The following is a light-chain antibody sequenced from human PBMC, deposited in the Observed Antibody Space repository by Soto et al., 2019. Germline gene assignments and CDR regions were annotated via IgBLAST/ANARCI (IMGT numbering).Light chain of an antibody. Sequence: EIVMTQSPATLSVSPGERATLSCSASQSVSTNLAWYQQKPGQAPRLLIYGASTRATDIPARFSGSGSGTEFTLTISSLQSEDVAVYYCQQYNSWPPWAFGQGTKVEI. V-gene: IGKV3-15*01. J-gene: IGKJ1*01. CDR2: GAS. CDR1: QSVSTN. CDR3: QQYNSWPPWA.